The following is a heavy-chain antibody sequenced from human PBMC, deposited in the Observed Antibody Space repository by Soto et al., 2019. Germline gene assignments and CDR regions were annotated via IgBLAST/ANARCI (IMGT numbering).Heavy chain of an antibody. V-gene: IGHV2-5*02. J-gene: IGHJ4*02. CDR1: GFSLTTSGVG. Sequence: QITLNESGPTLVNPTQTLTLTCTFSGFSLTTSGVGVGWIRQSPGKAPEWLALIYWDDDKRYSPSLKSRLTITKATSKNQVVLTMANLDPADTATYYCAHRVLRTVFGLVTTTAIYFDFWGQGTPVAVSS. CDR3: AHRVLRTVFGLVTTTAIYFDF. CDR2: IYWDDDK. D-gene: IGHD3-3*01.